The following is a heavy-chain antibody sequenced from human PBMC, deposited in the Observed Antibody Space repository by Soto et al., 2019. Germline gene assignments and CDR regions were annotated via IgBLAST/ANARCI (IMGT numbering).Heavy chain of an antibody. CDR3: ATSQKGYNWNYFDH. J-gene: IGHJ4*02. V-gene: IGHV4-30-4*08. CDR1: GGSISSGGYY. D-gene: IGHD1-20*01. CDR2: IYYSGST. Sequence: SETLSLTCTVSGGSISSGGYYWSWIRQHPGKGLEWIGYIYYSGSTYYNPSLKSRVTISVDTSKNQFSLKVSGVSAADTAVYYCATSQKGYNWNYFDHWGQGALVTVSS.